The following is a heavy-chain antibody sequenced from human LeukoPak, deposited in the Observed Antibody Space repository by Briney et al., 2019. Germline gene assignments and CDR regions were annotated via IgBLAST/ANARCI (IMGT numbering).Heavy chain of an antibody. D-gene: IGHD3-9*01. CDR1: GGSISSSSYY. V-gene: IGHV4-39*07. J-gene: IGHJ2*01. CDR2: IYYSGST. CDR3: ARGDILTGYYGNWYFDV. Sequence: SETLSLTCTVSGGSISSSSYYWGWIRQPPGKGLEWIGSIYYSGSTYYNPSLKSRVTISVDTSKNQFSLKLTSVTAADTAVYYCARGDILTGYYGNWYFDVWGRGTLVTVSS.